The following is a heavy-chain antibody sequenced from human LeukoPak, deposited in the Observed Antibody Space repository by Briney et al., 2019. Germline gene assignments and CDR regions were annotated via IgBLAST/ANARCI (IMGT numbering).Heavy chain of an antibody. V-gene: IGHV4-61*01. Sequence: SETLSLTCTVSGGSVSSGSYYWSWIRQPPGKGLEWIGYIYYSGSTNYNPSLKSRVTISVDTSKNQFSLKLSSVTAADTAVYYCARGPRYYRVWGQGTMVTVSS. D-gene: IGHD3-9*01. CDR2: IYYSGST. CDR1: GGSVSSGSYY. CDR3: ARGPRYYRV. J-gene: IGHJ3*01.